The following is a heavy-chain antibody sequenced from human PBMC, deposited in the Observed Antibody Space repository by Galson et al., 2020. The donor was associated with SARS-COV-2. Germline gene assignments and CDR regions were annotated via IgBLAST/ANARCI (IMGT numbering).Heavy chain of an antibody. D-gene: IGHD3-22*01. V-gene: IGHV4-39*07. CDR1: GGSTSSINYY. Sequence: WETLSLTCTVSGGSTSSINYYWGWIRQPPGKGLEWIGSINYSGSTHYNPSLKSRVTILVDTSKNQFSLKVSSVTAADTALYYCARTYYSDSSGYEGGYFDYWGQGTLVSVSS. CDR3: ARTYYSDSSGYEGGYFDY. J-gene: IGHJ4*02. CDR2: INYSGST.